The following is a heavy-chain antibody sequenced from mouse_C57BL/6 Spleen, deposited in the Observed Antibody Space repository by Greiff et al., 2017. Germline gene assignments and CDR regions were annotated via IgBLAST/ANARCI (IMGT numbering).Heavy chain of an antibody. J-gene: IGHJ3*01. CDR2: IDPEDGDT. CDR1: GFNIKDYY. D-gene: IGHD1-1*01. CDR3: TTHYGSSPWFAY. V-gene: IGHV14-1*01. Sequence: EVKLMESGAELVRPGASVKLSCTASGFNIKDYYMHWVKQRPEQGLEWIGRIDPEDGDTEYAPKFQGKATMTADTSSNTAYLQLSSLTSEDTAVYYCTTHYGSSPWFAYWGQGTLVTVSA.